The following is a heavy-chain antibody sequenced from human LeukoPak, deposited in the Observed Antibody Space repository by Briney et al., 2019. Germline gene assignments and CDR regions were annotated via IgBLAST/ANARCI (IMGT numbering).Heavy chain of an antibody. Sequence: GGSLRLSCAASGFTFSSYSMNWVRQAPGKGLEWVSSISSSSSYIYYADSVKGRFTISRDNAKNSLYLQMSSLRAEDTAVYYCARDLQTTIVAVPAATGDYGMDVWGQGTTVTVSS. CDR3: ARDLQTTIVAVPAATGDYGMDV. CDR2: ISSSSSYI. CDR1: GFTFSSYS. D-gene: IGHD2-2*01. V-gene: IGHV3-21*01. J-gene: IGHJ6*02.